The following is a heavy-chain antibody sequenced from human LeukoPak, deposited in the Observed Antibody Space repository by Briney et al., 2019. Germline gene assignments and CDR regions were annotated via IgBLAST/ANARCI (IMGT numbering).Heavy chain of an antibody. CDR1: GFTFSSYA. CDR2: ISYDGSNK. CDR3: ARVRWELRAFDY. D-gene: IGHD1-26*01. V-gene: IGHV3-30-3*01. Sequence: GGSLRLSCAASGFTFSSYAMHWVRQAPGKGLEWVAVISYDGSNKYYADSVKGRFTISRDNSKNTLYLQMNSLRAEDTAVYYCARVRWELRAFDYWGQGTLVTVSS. J-gene: IGHJ4*02.